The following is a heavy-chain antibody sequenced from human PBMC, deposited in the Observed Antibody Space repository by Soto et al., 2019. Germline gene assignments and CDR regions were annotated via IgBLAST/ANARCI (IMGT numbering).Heavy chain of an antibody. J-gene: IGHJ4*02. V-gene: IGHV3-9*01. CDR2: ISWNGGSI. CDR1: GFTFDDFA. Sequence: PGGSLRLSCAASGFTFDDFALHWVRQAPGKGLEWVSGISWNGGSIVYADSVKGRFTISRDNAKNSVYLQMSSLRAEDTALYYCAKDYYSSGWYDSGRFDHWGQGALVTVSS. D-gene: IGHD6-19*01. CDR3: AKDYYSSGWYDSGRFDH.